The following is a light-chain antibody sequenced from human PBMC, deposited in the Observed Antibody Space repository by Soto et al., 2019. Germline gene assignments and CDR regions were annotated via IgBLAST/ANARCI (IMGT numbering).Light chain of an antibody. CDR3: SSYTSSRTPFV. CDR2: DVS. CDR1: SSDVGGYNY. J-gene: IGLJ1*01. Sequence: QSVLTQPASVSGSPGQSITISCTGTSSDVGGYNYVSWYQQHPGKAPKLMIYDVSNRPSGVSNRFAGSKSGTTASLTISGLQAEDEADYYCSSYTSSRTPFVVGTGTKLTVL. V-gene: IGLV2-14*01.